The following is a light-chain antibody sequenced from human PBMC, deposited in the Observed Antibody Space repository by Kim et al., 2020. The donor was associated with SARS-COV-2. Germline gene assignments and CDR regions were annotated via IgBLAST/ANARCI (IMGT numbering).Light chain of an antibody. CDR3: QQYNSYSVT. V-gene: IGKV1-5*03. CDR2: KAS. Sequence: DIQMTQSPSTLSASVGDRVTITCRASQSISSWLAWYQQKPGKAPKLLIYKASSLESGVPSRFSGSGSGTEFTLTISSLQPDDSATYYCQQYNSYSVTFGGGTKVDIK. J-gene: IGKJ4*01. CDR1: QSISSW.